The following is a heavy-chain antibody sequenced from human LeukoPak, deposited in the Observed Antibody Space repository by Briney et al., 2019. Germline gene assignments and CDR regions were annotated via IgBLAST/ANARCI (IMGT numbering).Heavy chain of an antibody. CDR2: IYYSGST. Sequence: SETLSLTCTVSGGSISSGDYYWSWIRQPPGKGLEWIGYIYYSGSTYYNPSLKSRVTISVDTSKNQFSLKLSSVTAADTAVYYCASGQSWSRAFDYWGQGTLVTASS. J-gene: IGHJ4*02. CDR1: GGSISSGDYY. V-gene: IGHV4-30-4*08. D-gene: IGHD2-8*01. CDR3: ASGQSWSRAFDY.